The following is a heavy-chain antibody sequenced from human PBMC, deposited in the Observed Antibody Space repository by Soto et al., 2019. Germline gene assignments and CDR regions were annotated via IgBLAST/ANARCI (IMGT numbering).Heavy chain of an antibody. CDR1: GVSFSGYY. D-gene: IGHD6-19*01. J-gene: IGHJ4*02. V-gene: IGHV4-34*01. CDR3: ARCPIYSGCTSGCYDY. Sequence: SETLSLTCAVYGVSFSGYYWSWIRQPPGKGLEWIGEINHSGSTNYNPSLKSRVTISVDTSKNQFSLKLSSVTAADTAVYYCARCPIYSGCTSGCYDYWGQGTLVTVSS. CDR2: INHSGST.